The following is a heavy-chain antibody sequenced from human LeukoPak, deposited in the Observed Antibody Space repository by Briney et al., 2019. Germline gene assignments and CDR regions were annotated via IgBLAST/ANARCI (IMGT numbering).Heavy chain of an antibody. CDR3: ARDVGRGGYFDWLLPDY. D-gene: IGHD3-9*01. CDR2: ISSNGGST. V-gene: IGHV3-64*01. J-gene: IGHJ4*02. Sequence: GGSLRLSCAASGFTFSSYAMHWVRQAPGKGLEYVSAISSNGGSTYYANSVKGRFTISRDNSKNTLYLQMGSLRAEDMAVYYCARDVGRGGYFDWLLPDYWGQGTLVTVSS. CDR1: GFTFSSYA.